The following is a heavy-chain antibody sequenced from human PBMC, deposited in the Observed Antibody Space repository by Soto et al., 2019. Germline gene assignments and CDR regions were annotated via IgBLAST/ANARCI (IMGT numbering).Heavy chain of an antibody. CDR1: GGSISSYY. J-gene: IGHJ6*02. Sequence: PSETLSLTCTVSGGSISSYYWSWIRQPPGKGLEWIGYIYYSGSTNYNPSLKSRVTISVDTSKNQFSLKLSSVTAADTAVYYCARDQRRGYHYGMDVWGQGTTVTVSS. CDR3: ARDQRRGYHYGMDV. V-gene: IGHV4-59*01. CDR2: IYYSGST.